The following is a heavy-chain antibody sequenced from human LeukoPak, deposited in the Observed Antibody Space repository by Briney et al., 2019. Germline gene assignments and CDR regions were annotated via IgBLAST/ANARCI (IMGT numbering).Heavy chain of an antibody. V-gene: IGHV4-39*01. J-gene: IGHJ3*02. CDR2: IYYSGST. Sequence: KPSETLSLTCTVSGGSISSSSYYWGWIRQPPGKGLEWIGSIYYSGSTYYNPSLKSRVTISVDTSKNQFSLKLSSVTAADTAVYYGARHSVSAGSGNDAFDIWGQGTMVTVSS. D-gene: IGHD2-15*01. CDR1: GGSISSSSYY. CDR3: ARHSVSAGSGNDAFDI.